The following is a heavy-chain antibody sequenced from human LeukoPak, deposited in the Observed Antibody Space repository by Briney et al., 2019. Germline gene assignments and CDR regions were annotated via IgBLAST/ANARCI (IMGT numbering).Heavy chain of an antibody. CDR2: ISSGGTYE. CDR1: GFTFSNYA. D-gene: IGHD3-10*01. Sequence: GGSLRLPCAASGFTFSNYAMHWVRQAPGKGLEWVSLISSGGTYEYYADSVKGRFTISRDNSKNTLYLQLNSLRAEDTAVYYCARDSTYYYDSGSSGPHYFDNWGQGTLVTVSS. CDR3: ARDSTYYYDSGSSGPHYFDN. V-gene: IGHV3-30*01. J-gene: IGHJ4*02.